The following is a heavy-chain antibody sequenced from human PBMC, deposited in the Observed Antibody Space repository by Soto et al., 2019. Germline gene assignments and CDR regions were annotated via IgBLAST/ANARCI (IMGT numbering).Heavy chain of an antibody. J-gene: IGHJ5*02. Sequence: GESLKISCKGSGYSFTNYWIGWVRQMPGKGLEWIGIIYPGDSDTRYRPSFQGQVTISADKSISTAYLQWSSLKASDTAMYYCARYDLRGGGPLATWFDPWGQGTLVTVSS. CDR2: IYPGDSDT. D-gene: IGHD2-21*01. V-gene: IGHV5-51*01. CDR1: GYSFTNYW. CDR3: ARYDLRGGGPLATWFDP.